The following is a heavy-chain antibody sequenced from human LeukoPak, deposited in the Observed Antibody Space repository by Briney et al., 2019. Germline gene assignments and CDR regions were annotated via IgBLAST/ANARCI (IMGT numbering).Heavy chain of an antibody. J-gene: IGHJ4*02. CDR1: GYSFTNYW. D-gene: IGHD3-10*01. Sequence: GESLKISCKGYGYSFTNYWIGWVRQMPGKGPEWMGIIYPADSDTRYSPSFEGQVTISADKALSTAYLEWTSLKASDTAMYYCARQLRYFGDRNPFDYWGQGTLVTVSS. CDR3: ARQLRYFGDRNPFDY. V-gene: IGHV5-51*01. CDR2: IYPADSDT.